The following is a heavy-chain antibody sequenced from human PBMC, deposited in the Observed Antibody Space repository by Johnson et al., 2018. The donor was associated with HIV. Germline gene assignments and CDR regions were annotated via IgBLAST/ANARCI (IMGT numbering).Heavy chain of an antibody. CDR3: ARDASLRFLEWFDAFDI. Sequence: EVQLVESGGGLVQPGGSLRLSCAASGFTFSSYLMSWVRQAPGDRLERLTTINKDGGEEYYVDSVKGRFTISRDNAKNSLYLQMNSLRAEDTAVYYCARDASLRFLEWFDAFDIWGQGTMVTVSS. J-gene: IGHJ3*02. D-gene: IGHD3-3*01. CDR2: INKDGGEE. V-gene: IGHV3-7*01. CDR1: GFTFSSYL.